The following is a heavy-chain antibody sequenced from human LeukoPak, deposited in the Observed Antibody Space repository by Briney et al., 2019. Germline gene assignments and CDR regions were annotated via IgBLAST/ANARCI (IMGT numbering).Heavy chain of an antibody. CDR2: IREDGNEI. CDR1: GFSFSSYW. V-gene: IGHV3-7*01. Sequence: GGSLRLSCAASGFSFSSYWMTWVRQAPGKGLEWVANIREDGNEIYYVASVEGRFTISRDNAKNSLYLQMNSLRAEDTALYYCARGVYSLDYWGQGTLVTVSS. CDR3: ARGVYSLDY. J-gene: IGHJ4*02. D-gene: IGHD4-11*01.